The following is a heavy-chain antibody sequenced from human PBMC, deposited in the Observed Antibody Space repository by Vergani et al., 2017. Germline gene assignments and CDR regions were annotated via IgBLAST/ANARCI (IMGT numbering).Heavy chain of an antibody. CDR2: TWYDGNNK. Sequence: QVQLVESGGGVVQPGRSLRLSCAASGFTFNHYGMHWVRQAPGKGLEWVAVTWYDGNNKQYADSVKGRFTISRENSKSTMYLQMNSLRDEATGVYYCARDLRLLYNRFDPWGQGTLVTVSS. J-gene: IGHJ5*02. D-gene: IGHD1-14*01. V-gene: IGHV3-33*01. CDR1: GFTFNHYG. CDR3: ARDLRLLYNRFDP.